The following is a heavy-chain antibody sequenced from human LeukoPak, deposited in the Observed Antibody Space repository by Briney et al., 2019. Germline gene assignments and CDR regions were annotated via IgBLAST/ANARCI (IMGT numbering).Heavy chain of an antibody. D-gene: IGHD6-13*01. Sequence: PSETLSLTCTVSGGSISGYSWSWIRQPSGKGLGCLGYIYYSGSTNYNPSLTSRVTISVDTSKNQFSLKLSSVTAADTAVYYCARLGPAAGTSFDYWGQGTLVTVSS. CDR2: IYYSGST. V-gene: IGHV4-59*08. CDR1: GGSISGYS. CDR3: ARLGPAAGTSFDY. J-gene: IGHJ4*02.